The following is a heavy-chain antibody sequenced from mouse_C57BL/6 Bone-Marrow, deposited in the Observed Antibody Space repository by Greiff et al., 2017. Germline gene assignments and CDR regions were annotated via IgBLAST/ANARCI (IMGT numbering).Heavy chain of an antibody. CDR2: ISSGSSTI. J-gene: IGHJ2*01. D-gene: IGHD1-2*01. Sequence: EVKVVESGGGLVKPGGSLKLSCAASGFTFSDYGMHWVRQAPEKGLEWVAYISSGSSTIYYADTVQGRFTISRDNAKNTLFLQMTSLRSEDTAMYYCARMNDGWDFDYWGQGTTLTVSS. V-gene: IGHV5-17*01. CDR3: ARMNDGWDFDY. CDR1: GFTFSDYG.